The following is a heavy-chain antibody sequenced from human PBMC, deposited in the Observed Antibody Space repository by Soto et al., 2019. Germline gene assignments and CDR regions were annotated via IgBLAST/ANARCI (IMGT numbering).Heavy chain of an antibody. Sequence: SETLSLTCAVSDYSINGDYYWGWIRQPPGKGLEWIGSIYHSGSTYYNPSLKSRVTISVDTSKNQFSLKVTSVTAAGTAVYYCARLPPVRYFDYWGQGALVTVSS. V-gene: IGHV4-38-2*01. CDR2: IYHSGST. D-gene: IGHD3-9*01. CDR3: ARLPPVRYFDY. J-gene: IGHJ4*02. CDR1: DYSINGDYY.